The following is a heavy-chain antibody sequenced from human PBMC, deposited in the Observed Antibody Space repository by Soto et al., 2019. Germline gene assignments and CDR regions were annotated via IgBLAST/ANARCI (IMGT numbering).Heavy chain of an antibody. V-gene: IGHV3-30*18. CDR2: ISFDEAKDK. Sequence: QAQLVESGGGVVQPGGSLTLSCAASGFTFSDYGMHWVRQAPGKWLEWLTFISFDEAKDKYYSVPVRGRFSISRDNSKNTLSLQMNSLRSEDTAVYYCAKGTYGGSAPYDYGMDVWGQGTTVTVSS. CDR1: GFTFSDYG. J-gene: IGHJ6*02. CDR3: AKGTYGGSAPYDYGMDV. D-gene: IGHD3-22*01.